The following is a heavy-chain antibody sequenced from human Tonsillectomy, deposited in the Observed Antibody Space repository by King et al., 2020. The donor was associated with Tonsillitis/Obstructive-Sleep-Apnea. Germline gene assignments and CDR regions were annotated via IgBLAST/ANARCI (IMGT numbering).Heavy chain of an antibody. CDR2: IYYSGST. J-gene: IGHJ5*02. CDR3: ARNEGAAAWFDP. CDR1: GGSISSYY. Sequence: QLQESGPGLVKPSETLSLTCTVSGGSISSYYWSWIRQPPGKGLGWIGYIYYSGSTNYNPSLKSRVTISVDTSKNQFSLKLSSVTAADTAVYYCARNEGAAAWFDPWGQGTLVTVSS. V-gene: IGHV4-59*01. D-gene: IGHD6-13*01.